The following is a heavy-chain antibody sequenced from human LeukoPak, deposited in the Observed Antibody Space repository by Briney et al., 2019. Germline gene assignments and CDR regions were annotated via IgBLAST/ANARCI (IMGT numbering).Heavy chain of an antibody. D-gene: IGHD4-23*01. CDR3: AREGTTVVTPSHAFDI. V-gene: IGHV4-34*01. J-gene: IGHJ3*02. CDR2: INHSGST. CDR1: GGSFSGYY. Sequence: SETLSLTCAVYGGSFSGYYWSWIRQPPGKGLEWIGEINHSGSTNYNPSLKSRVTISVDTSKNQFSLKLSSVTAADTAVYYCAREGTTVVTPSHAFDIWGQGTMVTVSS.